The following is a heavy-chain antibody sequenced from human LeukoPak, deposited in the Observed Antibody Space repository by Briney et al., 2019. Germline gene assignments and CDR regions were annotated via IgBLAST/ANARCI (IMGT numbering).Heavy chain of an antibody. Sequence: GGSLRLSCAASGFTFSSYAMSWVRQAPGKGLEWVGRIRSKTDGGTADYAAPVKGRFTISRDDSKNTLYLQMNSLKTEDTAVYYCTTYSSGWYWGQGTLVTVSS. CDR1: GFTFSSYA. J-gene: IGHJ4*02. V-gene: IGHV3-15*01. CDR2: IRSKTDGGTA. D-gene: IGHD6-19*01. CDR3: TTYSSGWY.